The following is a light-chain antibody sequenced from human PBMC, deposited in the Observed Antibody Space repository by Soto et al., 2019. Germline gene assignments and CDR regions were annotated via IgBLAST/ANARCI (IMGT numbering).Light chain of an antibody. J-gene: IGKJ3*01. CDR3: QKCDAAPFT. CDR2: SAS. Sequence: DFQMTQSPSSLSASVGDRVTITCRASQAIRNNLAWYQQKPGKLPQLLIYSASTLQSGVPSRFSGSGSGTDFTLTIRSLQPEDVGTYYCQKCDAAPFTFGPGTTVDIK. V-gene: IGKV1-27*01. CDR1: QAIRNN.